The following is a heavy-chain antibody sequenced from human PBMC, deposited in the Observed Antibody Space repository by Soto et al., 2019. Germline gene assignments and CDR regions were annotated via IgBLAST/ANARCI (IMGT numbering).Heavy chain of an antibody. D-gene: IGHD1-26*01. J-gene: IGHJ4*02. CDR1: GFTFSSYA. CDR2: IGDRGGST. Sequence: EVQLLESGGGLEPPGGSLRLSCAASGFTFSSYAMSWVRQGPGKGLEWVSAIGDRGGSTYYADSVKGRFTISRDNSKNRLYLQMNSLRAEDTAVYYCAKDLEWDPRGTLAYWGQGTLVTVSS. CDR3: AKDLEWDPRGTLAY. V-gene: IGHV3-23*01.